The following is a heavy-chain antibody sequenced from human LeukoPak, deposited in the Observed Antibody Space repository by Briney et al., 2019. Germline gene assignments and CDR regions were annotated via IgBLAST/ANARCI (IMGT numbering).Heavy chain of an antibody. V-gene: IGHV4-59*08. CDR2: IYYSGST. J-gene: IGHJ3*02. Sequence: SETLSLTCTVSGGSISSYYWSWIRQPPGKGLEWIGYIYYSGSTNYNPSLKSRVTISVDTSKNQFSLKLSSVTAADTAVYYCARHEGWSGWYTAFDIRGQGTMVTVSS. D-gene: IGHD6-19*01. CDR3: ARHEGWSGWYTAFDI. CDR1: GGSISSYY.